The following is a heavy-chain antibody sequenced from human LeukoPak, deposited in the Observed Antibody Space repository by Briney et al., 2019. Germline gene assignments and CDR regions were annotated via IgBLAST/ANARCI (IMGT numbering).Heavy chain of an antibody. CDR3: ARMDYYDSSGYYYY. CDR1: GFTFSSYA. D-gene: IGHD3-22*01. J-gene: IGHJ4*02. CDR2: ISSSGSTI. Sequence: GGSLRLSCVASGFTFSSYAMHWVRQTPGKGLEWVSYISSSGSTIYYAHSVKGRFTISRDNAKNSLYLQMNSLRAEDTAVYYCARMDYYDSSGYYYYWGQGTLVTVSS. V-gene: IGHV3-48*04.